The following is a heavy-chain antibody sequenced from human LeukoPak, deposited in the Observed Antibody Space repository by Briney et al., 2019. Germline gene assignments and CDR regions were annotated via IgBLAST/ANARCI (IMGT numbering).Heavy chain of an antibody. CDR3: TRHVTTGTVAAYNWFDP. D-gene: IGHD1-1*01. Sequence: GGSLRLSCAASGFTFSSYGMHWVRQAPGKGLEWVGRIKSKTDGGTTDYAAPVKGRFTISRDDSKNTLYLQMNSLKTEDTAVYYCTRHVTTGTVAAYNWFDPWGQGTLVTVSS. CDR2: IKSKTDGGTT. V-gene: IGHV3-15*01. J-gene: IGHJ5*02. CDR1: GFTFSSYG.